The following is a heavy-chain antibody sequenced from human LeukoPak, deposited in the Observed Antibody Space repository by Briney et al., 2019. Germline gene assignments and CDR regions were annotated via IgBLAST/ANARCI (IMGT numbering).Heavy chain of an antibody. CDR3: ARDTGAYCGGDCYQGYFDY. CDR1: GGTFSSYA. J-gene: IGHJ4*02. CDR2: IIPIFGTA. V-gene: IGHV1-69*05. D-gene: IGHD2-21*02. Sequence: SVKVSCKASGGTFSSYAISWVRQAPGQGLEWIGGIIPIFGTANYAQKFRGRVTITTDESTSTAYMELSSLRSEDTAVYYCARDTGAYCGGDCYQGYFDYWGQGTLVTVSS.